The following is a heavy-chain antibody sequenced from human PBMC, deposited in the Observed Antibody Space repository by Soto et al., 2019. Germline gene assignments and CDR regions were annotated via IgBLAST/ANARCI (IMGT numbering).Heavy chain of an antibody. CDR3: AKDYGRAFDY. J-gene: IGHJ4*02. D-gene: IGHD3-16*01. V-gene: IGHV3-30*18. Sequence: VGSLRLSCAASVFTFISYFVHVVLQAPGKGLEWVAVISYDGSDKYYADSVKGRFTISRDNAKNTLYLQMNSLRAEDTAVYYCAKDYGRAFDYWGKGTMVTVS. CDR1: VFTFISYF. CDR2: ISYDGSDK.